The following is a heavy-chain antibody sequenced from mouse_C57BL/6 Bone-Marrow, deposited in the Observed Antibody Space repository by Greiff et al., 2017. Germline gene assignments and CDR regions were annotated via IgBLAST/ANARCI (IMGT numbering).Heavy chain of an antibody. CDR2: INYDGSST. D-gene: IGHD1-1*01. J-gene: IGHJ2*01. V-gene: IGHV5-16*01. CDR1: GFTFSDYY. CDR3: ARGDGRYYFDY. Sequence: EVQLVESEGGLVQPGSSMKLSCTASGFTFSDYYMAWVRQVPEKGLEWVANINYDGSSTYYLDSLKSRFIISRDNAKNILYLQMSSLKSEDTATYYCARGDGRYYFDYWGQGTTLTVSS.